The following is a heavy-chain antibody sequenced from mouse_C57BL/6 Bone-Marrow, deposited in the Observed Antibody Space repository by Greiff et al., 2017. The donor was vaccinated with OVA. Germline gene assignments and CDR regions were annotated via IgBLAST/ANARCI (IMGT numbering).Heavy chain of an antibody. CDR3: ATASYSDAMDY. J-gene: IGHJ4*01. CDR2: INPGSGGT. D-gene: IGHD2-10*01. Sequence: QVQLKVSGAELVRPGTSLKVSCKASGYAFTNYLIEWVKQRPGQGIEWIGVINPGSGGTNYNEKFKGKATLTADKSSSTAYMQLSILTSEDSAVYFCATASYSDAMDYWGQGTSVTVSS. V-gene: IGHV1-54*01. CDR1: GYAFTNYL.